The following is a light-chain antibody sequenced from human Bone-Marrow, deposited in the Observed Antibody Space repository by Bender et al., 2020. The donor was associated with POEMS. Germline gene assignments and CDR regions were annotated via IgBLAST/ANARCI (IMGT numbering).Light chain of an antibody. CDR1: SSNIGSND. CDR3: CSYAVSYSYV. J-gene: IGLJ1*01. V-gene: IGLV1-44*01. CDR2: STH. Sequence: QSVLTQAPSASGTPGQRVTISCSGSSSNIGSNDVIWYQQLPGTAPKLLIYSTHRRPSGVPDRFSGSKSGTTASLTISGLQAEDEADYYCCSYAVSYSYVFGSGTKVTVL.